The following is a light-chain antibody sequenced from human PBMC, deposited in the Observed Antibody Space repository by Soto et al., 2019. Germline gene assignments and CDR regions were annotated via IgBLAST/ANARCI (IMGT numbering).Light chain of an antibody. J-gene: IGKJ2*01. CDR1: QSVSSN. CDR2: GSS. Sequence: EIVMTQSPATLSVSPGERATVSCRATQSVSSNLAWYQQKPGQAPRLLIYGSSPRATGIPARISGSGSGKEFALTLGSLQSEDFAVYYCQQYNNWPRTFGQGTKLELK. V-gene: IGKV3-15*01. CDR3: QQYNNWPRT.